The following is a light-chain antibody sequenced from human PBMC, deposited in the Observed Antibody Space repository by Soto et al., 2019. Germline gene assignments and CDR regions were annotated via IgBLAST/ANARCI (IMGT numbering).Light chain of an antibody. Sequence: DIVMTQSPDSLAVSLGETATINCKSSQSVLYSSKNKNYLAWYQQKPGQVPKLLIYWASTRESGVPDRFSGSGSGTDFTLTISSLQAEDVAVYYCQQYYSSPFTFGPGTKVDIK. CDR1: QSVLYSSKNKNY. CDR3: QQYYSSPFT. J-gene: IGKJ3*01. V-gene: IGKV4-1*01. CDR2: WAS.